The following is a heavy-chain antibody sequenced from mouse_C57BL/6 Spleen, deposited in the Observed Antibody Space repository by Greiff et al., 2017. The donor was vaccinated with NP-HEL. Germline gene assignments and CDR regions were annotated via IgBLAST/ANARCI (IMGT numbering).Heavy chain of an antibody. D-gene: IGHD1-1*01. V-gene: IGHV1-26*01. CDR1: GYTFTDYY. J-gene: IGHJ1*03. Sequence: EVQLQQSGPELVKPGASVKISCKASGYTFTDYYMNWVKQSHGKSLEWIGDINPNNGGTSYNQKFKGKATLTVDKSSSTAYMELRSLTSEDSAVYYCAREGGHDYGSSYDVWGTGTTVTVSS. CDR3: AREGGHDYGSSYDV. CDR2: INPNNGGT.